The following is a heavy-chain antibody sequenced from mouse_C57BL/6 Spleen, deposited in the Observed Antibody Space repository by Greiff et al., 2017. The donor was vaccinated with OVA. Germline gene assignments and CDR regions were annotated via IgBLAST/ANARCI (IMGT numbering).Heavy chain of an antibody. CDR2: IHPNSGST. V-gene: IGHV1-64*01. D-gene: IGHD2-3*01. J-gene: IGHJ2*01. CDR3: AREMVTTHFDY. CDR1: GYTFTSYW. Sequence: QVQLKESGAELVKPGASVKLSCKASGYTFTSYWMHWVKQRPGQGLEWIGMIHPNSGSTNYNEKFKSKATLTVDKSSSTAYMQLSSLTSEDSAVYYCAREMVTTHFDYWGQGTTLTVSS.